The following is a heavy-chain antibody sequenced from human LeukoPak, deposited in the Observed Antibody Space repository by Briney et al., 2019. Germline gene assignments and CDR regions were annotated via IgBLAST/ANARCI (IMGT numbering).Heavy chain of an antibody. CDR1: GGSISSGGYY. CDR3: ARYEETFEFDY. CDR2: IYYSGST. V-gene: IGHV4-31*03. Sequence: PSQTLSLPCTVSGGSISSGGYYWSWIRQHPGKGLEWIGYIYYSGSTYYNPSLKSRVTISVDTSKNQFSPKLSSVTAADTAVYYCARYEETFEFDYWGQGTLVTVSS. J-gene: IGHJ4*02. D-gene: IGHD2/OR15-2a*01.